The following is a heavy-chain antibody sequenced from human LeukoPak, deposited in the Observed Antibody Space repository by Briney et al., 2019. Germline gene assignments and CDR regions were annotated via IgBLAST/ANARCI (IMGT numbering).Heavy chain of an antibody. Sequence: PGRSLRLSCAASGFTFDDYAMHWVRQAPGKGLEWVSGISWNSGSIGYADSVKGRFTISRDNAKNSLYLQMNSLRAEDTALYHCARARRGYSSSWWVYYFDYWGQGTLVTVSS. V-gene: IGHV3-9*01. J-gene: IGHJ4*02. CDR3: ARARRGYSSSWWVYYFDY. D-gene: IGHD6-6*01. CDR1: GFTFDDYA. CDR2: ISWNSGSI.